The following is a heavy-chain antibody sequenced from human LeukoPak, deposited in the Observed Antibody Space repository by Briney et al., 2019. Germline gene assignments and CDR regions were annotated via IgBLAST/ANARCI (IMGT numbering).Heavy chain of an antibody. V-gene: IGHV3-20*04. CDR3: AELSITMIGGV. CDR1: GFTFDDYG. Sequence: GGSLRLSCAASGFTFDDYGMSWVRQAPGKGLEWVSGINWNGGSTGYADSVKGRFTISRDNAKNSLYLQMNSLRAEDTAVYYCAELSITMIGGVWAKGTTVTISS. J-gene: IGHJ6*04. CDR2: INWNGGST. D-gene: IGHD3-10*02.